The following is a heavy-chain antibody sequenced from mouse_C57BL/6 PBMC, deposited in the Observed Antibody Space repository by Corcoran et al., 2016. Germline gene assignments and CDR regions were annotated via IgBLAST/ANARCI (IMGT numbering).Heavy chain of an antibody. CDR1: GYSITSGYY. D-gene: IGHD2-4*01. CDR3: ARVFYYDYDGWYFDF. Sequence: DVQLQESGPGLVKPSQSLSLTCSVTGYSITSGYYWNWIRQFPGNKLEWMGYISYDGSNNYNPSLKNRISITRDTSKNQFFLKLNSVTTEDTATYYCARVFYYDYDGWYFDFWGTGTTVTVSS. J-gene: IGHJ1*03. CDR2: ISYDGSN. V-gene: IGHV3-6*01.